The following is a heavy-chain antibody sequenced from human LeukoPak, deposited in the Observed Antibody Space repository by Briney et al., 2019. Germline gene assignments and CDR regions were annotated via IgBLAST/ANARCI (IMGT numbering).Heavy chain of an antibody. CDR1: GFTFSNAW. CDR3: AGSWFYRDYFEY. Sequence: GGSLRLSCAASGFTFSNAWMSWVRQAPGKGLEWVAVLSYDGSNEYYADSVKGRFTISRDNSKNTLYLQMNSLRVEDTAVYYCAGSWFYRDYFEYWGQGTLVTVSS. J-gene: IGHJ4*02. CDR2: LSYDGSNE. D-gene: IGHD3-10*01. V-gene: IGHV3-30*03.